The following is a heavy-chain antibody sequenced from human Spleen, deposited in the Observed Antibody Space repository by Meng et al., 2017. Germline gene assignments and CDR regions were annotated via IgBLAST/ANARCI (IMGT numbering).Heavy chain of an antibody. D-gene: IGHD3-3*01. CDR1: GFTFSSYE. V-gene: IGHV3-48*03. CDR3: ARVTWESGYFKGFDY. CDR2: ISSSGSTI. J-gene: IGHJ4*02. Sequence: GGSLRLSCAASGFTFSSYEMNWVRQAPGKGLEWVSYISSSGSTIYYADSVKGRFTISRDNAKNSLYLQMNSLRAEDTAVYYCARVTWESGYFKGFDYWGQGTLVTVSS.